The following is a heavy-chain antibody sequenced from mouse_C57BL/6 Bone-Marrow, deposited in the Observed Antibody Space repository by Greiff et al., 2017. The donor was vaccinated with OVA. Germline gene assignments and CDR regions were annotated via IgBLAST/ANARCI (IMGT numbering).Heavy chain of an antibody. CDR3: TRCPWGAMDY. CDR2: IGPETGGT. V-gene: IGHV1-15*01. CDR1: GYTFTDYE. J-gene: IGHJ4*01. D-gene: IGHD4-1*01. Sequence: VQLQQSGAELVRPGASVTLSCKASGYTFTDYEMHWVKQTPVHGLEWIGAIGPETGGTAYNQKFKGKAILTADKSSSTAYMELRSLTSEDSAVYYCTRCPWGAMDYWGQGTSVTVSS.